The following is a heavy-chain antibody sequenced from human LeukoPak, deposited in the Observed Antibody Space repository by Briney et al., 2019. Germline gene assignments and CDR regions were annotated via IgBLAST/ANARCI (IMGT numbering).Heavy chain of an antibody. D-gene: IGHD5-12*01. Sequence: ASVKVSCKASGYTFTGYYMHWVRQAPGQGLEWMGWINPNSGGTNYAQKFQGRVTMTRDMSTSTVYMELSSLRSEDTAVYYCAREDSGYERYYMDVWGKGTTVTVSS. CDR3: AREDSGYERYYMDV. CDR1: GYTFTGYY. CDR2: INPNSGGT. J-gene: IGHJ6*03. V-gene: IGHV1-2*02.